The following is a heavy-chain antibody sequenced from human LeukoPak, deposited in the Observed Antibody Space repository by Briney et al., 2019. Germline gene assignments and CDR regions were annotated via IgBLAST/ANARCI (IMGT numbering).Heavy chain of an antibody. CDR3: ARDHYGSGSYYNSFVGDY. CDR2: IIPIFGTA. V-gene: IGHV1-69*05. CDR1: GGTFSSYA. D-gene: IGHD3-10*01. J-gene: IGHJ4*02. Sequence: GASVKVSCKASGGTFSSYAISWVRQAPGQGLEWMGGIIPIFGTANYAQKFQGRVTMTRDMSTSTVYMELSSLRSEDTAVYYCARDHYGSGSYYNSFVGDYWGQGTLVTVSS.